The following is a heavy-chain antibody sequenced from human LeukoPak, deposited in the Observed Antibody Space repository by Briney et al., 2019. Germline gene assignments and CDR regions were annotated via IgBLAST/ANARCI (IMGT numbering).Heavy chain of an antibody. CDR3: ARAAGYSGYDSPDGNY. CDR1: GFTFSDYY. CDR2: ISSSGSTI. Sequence: GGSLRLSCAASGFTFSDYYMSWIRQAPGKGLEWVSYISSSGSTIYYADSVKGRFTISRDSSKNTLYLQMNRLRAEDTAVYYCARAAGYSGYDSPDGNYWGQGTLVTVSS. J-gene: IGHJ4*02. V-gene: IGHV3-11*01. D-gene: IGHD5-12*01.